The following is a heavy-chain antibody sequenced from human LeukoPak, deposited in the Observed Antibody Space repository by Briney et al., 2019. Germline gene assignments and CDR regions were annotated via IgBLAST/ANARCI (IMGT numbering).Heavy chain of an antibody. CDR1: GGSISSSNYY. V-gene: IGHV4-39*07. Sequence: KPSETLSLTCTVSGGSISSSNYYWGWIRQSPGKGLEWIGSIYYSGSTYYNPSLKSRVSISVDTSKNQFSLKLNSVTAADTAMYYCARVDGLAARVFDYWGQGTLVTVSS. CDR3: ARVDGLAARVFDY. D-gene: IGHD6-6*01. CDR2: IYYSGST. J-gene: IGHJ4*02.